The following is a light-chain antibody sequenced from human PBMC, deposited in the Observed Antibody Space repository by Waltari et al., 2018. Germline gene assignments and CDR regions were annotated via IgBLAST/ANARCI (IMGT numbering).Light chain of an antibody. Sequence: QPALTQPASVSGSPGQSITISCTGTSSDVGNYKRVSWYQQHPGKAPKLMIYAVSKRPSGVSVRFSGSKSGDMASLTISGLQPEDEAEYFCSSYAGSSKGVFGGGTKVTVL. CDR1: SSDVGNYKR. CDR2: AVS. J-gene: IGLJ2*01. V-gene: IGLV2-23*02. CDR3: SSYAGSSKGV.